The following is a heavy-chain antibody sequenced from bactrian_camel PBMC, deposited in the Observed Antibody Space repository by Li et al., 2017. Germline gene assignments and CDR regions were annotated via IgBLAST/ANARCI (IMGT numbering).Heavy chain of an antibody. CDR3: CTVTLFEY. CDR2: ISTDGTA. CDR1: GFTFSKYH. Sequence: VQLVESGGGMARPGGSLRLSCAASGFTFSKYHMTWVRQAPGKGLEWVSEISTDGTAWYADSMKGRFTISRDNAQNTVSLQMDSLKSEDTALYCCCTVTLFEYWGQGTQVTVS. D-gene: IGHD1*01. V-gene: IGHV3S10*01. J-gene: IGHJ4*01.